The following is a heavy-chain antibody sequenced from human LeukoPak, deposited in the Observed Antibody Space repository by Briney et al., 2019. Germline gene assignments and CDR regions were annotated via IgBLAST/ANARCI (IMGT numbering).Heavy chain of an antibody. V-gene: IGHV3-23*01. J-gene: IGHJ4*02. CDR3: AKEADDWSPRPFDY. CDR2: IGGSGDST. Sequence: GSLRLSCGVSGFTFSSYAMTWVRQAPGKGLEWFSAIGGSGDSTYYADSVKGRFTISRDNSKNTLYLQMNSLTAEDTAVYYCAKEADDWSPRPFDYWGQGTLVTVSS. CDR1: GFTFSSYA. D-gene: IGHD3-9*01.